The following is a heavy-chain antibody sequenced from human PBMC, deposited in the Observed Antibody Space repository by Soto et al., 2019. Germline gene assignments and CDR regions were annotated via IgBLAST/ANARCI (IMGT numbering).Heavy chain of an antibody. J-gene: IGHJ6*02. Sequence: SETLSLTCAVSGDSISSSNWWTWLRQPPGKGLEWIGSIYYSGSTYYNPSLKSRVTISVDTSKNQFSLKLSSVTAADTAVYYCARLPYYYGSGSYYNEDYYYGMDVWGQGTTVTV. D-gene: IGHD3-10*01. CDR1: GDSISSSNW. CDR3: ARLPYYYGSGSYYNEDYYYGMDV. V-gene: IGHV4-39*01. CDR2: IYYSGST.